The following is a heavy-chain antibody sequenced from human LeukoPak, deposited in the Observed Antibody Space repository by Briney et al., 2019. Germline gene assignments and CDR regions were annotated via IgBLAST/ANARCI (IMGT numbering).Heavy chain of an antibody. CDR3: AREAFYSSGWYSLFGY. Sequence: GGSLRLSCTTSGFTFSDYGMSWVRQAPGKGLEWVSGTSGSAGRTYYADSVKGRITISRDKSKSTLFLQMNSLRAEDTAVYYCAREAFYSSGWYSLFGYWGQGTLVTVSS. V-gene: IGHV3-23*01. J-gene: IGHJ4*02. D-gene: IGHD6-19*01. CDR1: GFTFSDYG. CDR2: TSGSAGRT.